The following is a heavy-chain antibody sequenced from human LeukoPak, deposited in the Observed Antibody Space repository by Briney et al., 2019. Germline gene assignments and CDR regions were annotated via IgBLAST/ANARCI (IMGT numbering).Heavy chain of an antibody. CDR2: IYTSGST. CDR3: ARDARWLQSLDY. J-gene: IGHJ4*02. Sequence: SQTLSLTCTVSGGSISSGSYYWRWLRQPAGTGLEWIGRIYTSGSTNYNPSLKSRVTISVDTSKNQFSIKLSSVTAADTAVYYCARDARWLQSLDYWGQGTLVTVSS. CDR1: GGSISSGSYY. D-gene: IGHD5-24*01. V-gene: IGHV4-61*02.